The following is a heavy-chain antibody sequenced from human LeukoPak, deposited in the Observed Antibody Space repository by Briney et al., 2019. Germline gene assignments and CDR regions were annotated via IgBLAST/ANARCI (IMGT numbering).Heavy chain of an antibody. Sequence: LRLSCAASGFTFSSYWMSWVRQAPGKGLEWVANIKQDGSEKYYVDSVKGRFTISRDNAKNSLYLQMNSLRAEDAAVYYCARDRARELELTWWGQGTLVTVSS. CDR2: IKQDGSEK. J-gene: IGHJ4*02. D-gene: IGHD1-7*01. CDR3: ARDRARELELTW. V-gene: IGHV3-7*01. CDR1: GFTFSSYW.